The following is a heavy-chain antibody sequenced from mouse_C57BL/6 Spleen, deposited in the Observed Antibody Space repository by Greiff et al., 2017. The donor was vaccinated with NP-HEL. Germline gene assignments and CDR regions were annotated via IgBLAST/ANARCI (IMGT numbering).Heavy chain of an antibody. D-gene: IGHD1-1*01. CDR1: GYAFSSYW. V-gene: IGHV1-80*01. CDR2: IYPGDGDT. Sequence: VQLQQSGAELVKPGASVKISCKASGYAFSSYWMNWVKQRPGKGLEWIGQIYPGDGDTNYNGKFKGKATLTADKSSSTAYMQLSSLTSEDSAVYFCAREYYGSSYDYAMDYWGQGTSVTVSS. J-gene: IGHJ4*01. CDR3: AREYYGSSYDYAMDY.